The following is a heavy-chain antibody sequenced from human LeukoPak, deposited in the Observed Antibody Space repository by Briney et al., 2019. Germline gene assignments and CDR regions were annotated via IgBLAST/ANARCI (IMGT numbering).Heavy chain of an antibody. J-gene: IGHJ4*02. D-gene: IGHD3-10*01. CDR3: ARDGEYGTGSYYRGSFDY. CDR2: IHSRSGDT. V-gene: IGHV1-2*02. Sequence: GASVTVSCKASGYSFTAFYIHWVRQAPGQGLEWMGWIHSRSGDTRYAQKFQGRVTMARDTSISTVYMDLSSLGSDDTAVYYCARDGEYGTGSYYRGSFDYWGQGILVTVSS. CDR1: GYSFTAFY.